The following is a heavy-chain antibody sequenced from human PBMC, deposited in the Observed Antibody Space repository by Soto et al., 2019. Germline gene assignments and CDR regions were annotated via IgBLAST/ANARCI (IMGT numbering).Heavy chain of an antibody. V-gene: IGHV1-18*04. Sequence: ASVKVSCKASGYTFTSYGISWVRQAPGQGLEWMGWISAYNGNPNYAQNLQGRVTMTTDTSTRTAYMELRSLRSDDTAVYYCARSRPNPFTMILVVDYDYWGQGTLVTVSS. J-gene: IGHJ4*02. D-gene: IGHD3-22*01. CDR2: ISAYNGNP. CDR1: GYTFTSYG. CDR3: ARSRPNPFTMILVVDYDY.